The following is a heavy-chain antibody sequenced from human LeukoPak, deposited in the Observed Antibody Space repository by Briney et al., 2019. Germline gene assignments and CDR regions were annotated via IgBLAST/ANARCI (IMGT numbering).Heavy chain of an antibody. CDR1: GFTFSGYW. CDR2: INTDGSST. Sequence: GGSLRLSCAASGFTFSGYWMHWVRQAPGKGLVWVSRINTDGSSTTYTDSVKGRFTISRDNAKNTLYLQMNSLRVEDTAVYYCARGRITSSWYYFDYWGQGTPVTVSS. V-gene: IGHV3-74*01. CDR3: ARGRITSSWYYFDY. D-gene: IGHD6-13*01. J-gene: IGHJ4*02.